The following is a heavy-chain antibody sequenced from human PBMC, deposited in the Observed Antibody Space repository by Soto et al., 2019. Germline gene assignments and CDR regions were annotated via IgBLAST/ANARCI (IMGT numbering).Heavy chain of an antibody. D-gene: IGHD3-10*01. CDR1: GFPFSTFA. V-gene: IGHV3-23*01. J-gene: IGHJ4*02. CDR3: ATDYYYDSGSF. CDR2: IVGNGGAT. Sequence: EVQLLESGGGLVQPGGSLRLSWAAPGFPFSTFAMTWVGQAPGKGLEWVSGIVGNGGATFYADSVKGRFSISRDNSKNTLYLQMNNLRPEDTAVYYCATDYYYDSGSFWGQGTLVIVSS.